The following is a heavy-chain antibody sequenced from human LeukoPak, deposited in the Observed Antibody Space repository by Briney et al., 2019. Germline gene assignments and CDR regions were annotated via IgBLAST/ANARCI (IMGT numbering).Heavy chain of an antibody. Sequence: QPGGSLRLSCSTSDFTFSSHAMHWVRQVPGKGLEWVAVIWHDGSEKYYEDSVKGRFSISRDNSRNTLFLRMKSLRAEDTAVYYCATGGGFCSSDCRYYFDSWGQGTLVTVSS. CDR3: ATGGGFCSSDCRYYFDS. CDR2: IWHDGSEK. CDR1: DFTFSSHA. J-gene: IGHJ4*02. D-gene: IGHD2-21*02. V-gene: IGHV3-33*01.